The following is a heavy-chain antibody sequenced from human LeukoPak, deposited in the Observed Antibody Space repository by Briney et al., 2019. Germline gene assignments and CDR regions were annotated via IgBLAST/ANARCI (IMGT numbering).Heavy chain of an antibody. Sequence: PSETLSLTCTVSGGSFTGYYWTWIRQPPGKGLEWIGYIYYSGTTTYNPSLKSRVTISVDMSKNQFSLKLKSLTAADTAVYYCARPNGGHGGRGAFDIWGQGTMVTVSS. CDR3: ARPNGGHGGRGAFDI. CDR1: GGSFTGYY. D-gene: IGHD2-8*01. CDR2: IYYSGTT. J-gene: IGHJ3*02. V-gene: IGHV4-59*01.